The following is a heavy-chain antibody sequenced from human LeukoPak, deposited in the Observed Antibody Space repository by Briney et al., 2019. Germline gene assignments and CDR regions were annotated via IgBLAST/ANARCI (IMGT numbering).Heavy chain of an antibody. J-gene: IGHJ4*02. CDR2: ISGSGGST. V-gene: IGHV3-23*01. Sequence: GGSLRLSCAASGFTFSSNAMSWVRQAPGKGLEWVSAISGSGGSTYYADSVKGRFTISGDNSKNTLYLQMNSLRAEDTAVYYCAKGMDYYGSGSAFDYWGQGTLVTVSS. D-gene: IGHD3-10*01. CDR1: GFTFSSNA. CDR3: AKGMDYYGSGSAFDY.